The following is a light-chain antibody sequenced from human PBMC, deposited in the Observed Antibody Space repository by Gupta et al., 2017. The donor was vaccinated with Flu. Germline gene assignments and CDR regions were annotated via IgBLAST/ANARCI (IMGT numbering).Light chain of an antibody. V-gene: IGLV1-47*01. CDR3: ASWDDSLNSWV. CDR2: RND. J-gene: IGLJ2*01. CDR1: SSNIGSNY. Sequence: RVTVAGSGSSSNIGSNYVYWYQQLPGTAPKLLIYRNDQRRSGVPDRFTGSKSGTSASVAISGLRAEDEADYYCASWDDSLNSWVFGGGTKLTVL.